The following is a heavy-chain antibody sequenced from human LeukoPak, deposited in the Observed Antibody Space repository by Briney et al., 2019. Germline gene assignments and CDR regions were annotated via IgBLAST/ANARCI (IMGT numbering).Heavy chain of an antibody. CDR3: AKDVERIAVAGYYFDY. CDR1: GFTVRSNY. J-gene: IGHJ4*02. D-gene: IGHD6-19*01. Sequence: GGSLRLSCAASGFTVRSNYMSWVRQAPGKGPEWVSAISGSGGTTYYADSLKGRFTISRDNSKNTLYLQMNSLRAEDTAVYYCAKDVERIAVAGYYFDYWGQGTLVTVSS. V-gene: IGHV3-23*01. CDR2: ISGSGGTT.